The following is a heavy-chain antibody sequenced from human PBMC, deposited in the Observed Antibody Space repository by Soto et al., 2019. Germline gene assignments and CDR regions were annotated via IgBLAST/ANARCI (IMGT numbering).Heavy chain of an antibody. CDR2: IVPMFGVS. V-gene: IGHV1-69*12. J-gene: IGHJ2*01. D-gene: IGHD6-13*01. CDR3: ARLEQQLVDYWYLDF. Sequence: QVQLVQSGAEVRKPGSSVTVSCKASGGTFSSNAIVWVRQAPGQGLEWMGGIVPMFGVSKNAQKFQGRVTITADEYTRTAYMKLSSLRSDGTAVYYCARLEQQLVDYWYLDFWGRGTLVTVSS. CDR1: GGTFSSNA.